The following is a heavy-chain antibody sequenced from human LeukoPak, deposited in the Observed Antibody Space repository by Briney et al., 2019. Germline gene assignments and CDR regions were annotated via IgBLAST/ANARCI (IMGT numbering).Heavy chain of an antibody. J-gene: IGHJ4*02. CDR3: ARDATVTGFDY. CDR2: ISSSSSYI. D-gene: IGHD4-17*01. CDR1: RFTFGSYS. V-gene: IGHV3-21*01. Sequence: GGSLRLSCAASRFTFGSYSMNWVRQAPGKGMEWVSSISSSSSYIYYADSVKGRFTISRDNAKNSLYLQMNSLRAEDTAVYYCARDATVTGFDYWGQGTLVTVSS.